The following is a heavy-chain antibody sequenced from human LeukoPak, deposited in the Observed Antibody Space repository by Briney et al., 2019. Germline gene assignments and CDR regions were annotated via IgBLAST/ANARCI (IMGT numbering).Heavy chain of an antibody. Sequence: GASVKVSCKASGYSFTSYGLSWVRQAPGQGLEWLGWISVYNGNTNYAQKLQGRVTMTTDTSTSTAYMELRSLRSDDTAVYYCARDLLYYYDSSGYYDYWGQGTLVTVSS. J-gene: IGHJ4*02. CDR1: GYSFTSYG. D-gene: IGHD3-22*01. CDR3: ARDLLYYYDSSGYYDY. V-gene: IGHV1-18*01. CDR2: ISVYNGNT.